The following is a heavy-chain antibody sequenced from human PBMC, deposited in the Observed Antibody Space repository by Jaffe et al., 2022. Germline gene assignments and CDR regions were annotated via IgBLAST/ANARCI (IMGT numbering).Heavy chain of an antibody. CDR1: GFSLSNARMG. CDR3: ARIQGSGYDLLLYYYYYYMDV. V-gene: IGHV2-26*01. CDR2: IFSNDEK. J-gene: IGHJ6*03. D-gene: IGHD5-12*01. Sequence: QVTLKESGPVLVKPTETLTLTCTVSGFSLSNARMGVSWIRQPPGKALEWLAHIFSNDEKSYSTSLKSRLTISKDTSKSQVVLTMTNMDPVDTATYYCARIQGSGYDLLLYYYYYYMDVWGKGTTVTVSS.